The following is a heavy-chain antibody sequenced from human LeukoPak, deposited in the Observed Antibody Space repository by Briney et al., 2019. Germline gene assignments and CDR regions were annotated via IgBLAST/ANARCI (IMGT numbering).Heavy chain of an antibody. Sequence: SETLSLTCTVSGYSISSGYYWGWIRQPPGKGLEWIGSIYHSGSTYYNPSLKSQVTISVDTSKNQFSLKLSSVTAADTAVYYCARGRGVWAAAGTPYYYFDYWGQGTLVTVSS. J-gene: IGHJ4*02. V-gene: IGHV4-38-2*02. CDR2: IYHSGST. D-gene: IGHD6-13*01. CDR3: ARGRGVWAAAGTPYYYFDY. CDR1: GYSISSGYY.